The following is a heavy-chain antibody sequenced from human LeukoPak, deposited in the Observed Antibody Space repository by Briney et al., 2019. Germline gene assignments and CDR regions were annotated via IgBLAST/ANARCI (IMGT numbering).Heavy chain of an antibody. CDR2: ISAYNGNT. CDR1: GYTFTSYG. V-gene: IGHV1-18*01. CDR3: ARDLPMTEVLTSEKNLDP. D-gene: IGHD3-22*01. Sequence: ASVKVSCKASGYTFTSYGISWVRQAPGQGLEWMGWISAYNGNTNYAQKIQGRLTLTTDTSTSTAYMELRSLRSDDTAVYYCARDLPMTEVLTSEKNLDPWGQGTPVTVSS. J-gene: IGHJ5*02.